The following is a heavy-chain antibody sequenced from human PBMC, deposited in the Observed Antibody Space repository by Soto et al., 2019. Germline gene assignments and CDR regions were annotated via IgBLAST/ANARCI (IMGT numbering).Heavy chain of an antibody. CDR1: GYTFTSTW. V-gene: IGHV1-46*01. CDR3: ARDRSHSSAYWGLDY. Sequence: QVQLVQSGAEVKKPGASVKVSSKASGYTFTSTWMHWVRQAPGQGLEWMGIINPYGGAATYAEKFQGRVTMTRDTSTATDYMELSSLRSEDKAMYYCARDRSHSSAYWGLDYWGQGTQVTVSS. CDR2: INPYGGAA. D-gene: IGHD3-22*01. J-gene: IGHJ4*02.